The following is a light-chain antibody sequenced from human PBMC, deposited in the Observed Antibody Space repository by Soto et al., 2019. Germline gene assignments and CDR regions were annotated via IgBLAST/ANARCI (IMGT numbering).Light chain of an antibody. Sequence: DIQMTQSPSTLSASVGDRVTITCRASQSISSWLAWYQQKPGKAPKLLIYKASSLESGVPSRFSGSGSGTVFTLTISSLQPDDFATYYCHQYNNYPWTFGQGTKVEI. CDR1: QSISSW. CDR2: KAS. CDR3: HQYNNYPWT. V-gene: IGKV1-5*03. J-gene: IGKJ1*01.